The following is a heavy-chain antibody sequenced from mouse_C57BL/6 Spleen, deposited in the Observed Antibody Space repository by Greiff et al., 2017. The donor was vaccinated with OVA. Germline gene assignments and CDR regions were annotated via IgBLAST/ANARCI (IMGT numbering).Heavy chain of an antibody. CDR1: GYSITSGYY. V-gene: IGHV3-6*01. CDR3: AREGYYDYDGLWYFDV. D-gene: IGHD2-4*01. CDR2: ISYDGSN. Sequence: VQLQQSGPGLVKPSQSLSLTCSVTGYSITSGYYWNWIRQFPGNKLEWMGYISYDGSNNYNPSLKNRISITRDTSKNQFFLKLNSVTTEDTATYYCAREGYYDYDGLWYFDVWGTGTTVTVSS. J-gene: IGHJ1*03.